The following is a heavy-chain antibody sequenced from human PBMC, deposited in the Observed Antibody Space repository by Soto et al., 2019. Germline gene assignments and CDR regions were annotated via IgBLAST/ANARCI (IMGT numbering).Heavy chain of an antibody. Sequence: EVQLLESGGGLVQPGGSLRLSCAASGFTFSSYAMSWVRQAPGKGLEWVSAISGSGGSTYYADSVKGRFTISRDNSKNTLYLQMNSLRAEDTAVYYCAKPPTPRPGSLYYFDYWGQGTLVTVSS. V-gene: IGHV3-23*01. CDR3: AKPPTPRPGSLYYFDY. CDR2: ISGSGGST. D-gene: IGHD2-15*01. CDR1: GFTFSSYA. J-gene: IGHJ4*02.